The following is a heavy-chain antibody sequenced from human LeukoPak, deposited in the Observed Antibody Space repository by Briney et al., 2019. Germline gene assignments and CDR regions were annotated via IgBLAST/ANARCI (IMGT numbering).Heavy chain of an antibody. CDR3: ARDLGHTGYDLYDY. V-gene: IGHV3-7*01. CDR1: GINFRGYW. Sequence: GGFLRLSCAVSGINFRGYWMAWVRQAPGKGLEWVANMKQDGSEKYYVDSVKGRFTISRDNAKNSLYLEMNSLRVEDTAVYYCARDLGHTGYDLYDYWGQGTLVTVSS. CDR2: MKQDGSEK. J-gene: IGHJ4*02. D-gene: IGHD5-12*01.